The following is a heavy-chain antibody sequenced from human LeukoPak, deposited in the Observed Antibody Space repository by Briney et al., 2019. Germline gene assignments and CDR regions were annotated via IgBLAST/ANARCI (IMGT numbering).Heavy chain of an antibody. V-gene: IGHV4-34*01. CDR3: ARSVMYYYDSSGYPDY. J-gene: IGHJ4*02. CDR1: GGSFSGYY. CDR2: INHSGST. Sequence: PSETLSLTCAVYGGSFSGYYWIWIRQPPGKGLECIGEINHSGSTNYNPSLKSRVTISVDTSKNQFSLKLSSVTAADTAVYYCARSVMYYYDSSGYPDYWGQGTLVTVSS. D-gene: IGHD3-22*01.